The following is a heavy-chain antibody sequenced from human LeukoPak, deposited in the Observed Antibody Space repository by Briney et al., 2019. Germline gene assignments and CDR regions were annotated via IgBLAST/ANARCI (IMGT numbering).Heavy chain of an antibody. Sequence: SETLSLTCTVSGGSISSGGYYWSWIRQPPGKGLEWIGYIYYSGSTNYNPSLKSRVTISVDTSKNQFSLKLSSVTAADTAVYYCARLRVVPAAMFDYWGQGTLVTVSS. CDR3: ARLRVVPAAMFDY. V-gene: IGHV4-61*08. D-gene: IGHD2-2*01. CDR1: GGSISSGGYY. CDR2: IYYSGST. J-gene: IGHJ4*02.